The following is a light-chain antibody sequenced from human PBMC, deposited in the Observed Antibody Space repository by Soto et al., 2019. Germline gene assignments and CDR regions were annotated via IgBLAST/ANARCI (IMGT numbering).Light chain of an antibody. CDR1: SSDVGSYNL. J-gene: IGLJ1*01. Sequence: QSALTQPASVSGSPGQSITISCTGTSSDVGSYNLVSWYQQHPGKAPKLMIYEGSKRPSGVSTRFSGSKSGNTASLTISGLQSEYEADYYCCSYAGSSTLEVFGTGTKVTVL. CDR3: CSYAGSSTLEV. CDR2: EGS. V-gene: IGLV2-23*01.